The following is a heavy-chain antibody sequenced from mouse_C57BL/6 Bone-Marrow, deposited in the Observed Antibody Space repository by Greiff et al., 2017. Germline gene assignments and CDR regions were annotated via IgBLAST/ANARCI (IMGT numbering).Heavy chain of an antibody. Sequence: VQLKESGGGLVKPGGSLKLFCAASGFTFSDYGMHWVRQAPEKGLEWVAYISSGSSTIYYADTVKGRFTISRDNAKNTLFLQMTSLRSEDTAMXYCARNYYQDYWGQGTTLTVSS. D-gene: IGHD1-1*01. CDR2: ISSGSSTI. V-gene: IGHV5-17*01. J-gene: IGHJ2*01. CDR1: GFTFSDYG. CDR3: ARNYYQDY.